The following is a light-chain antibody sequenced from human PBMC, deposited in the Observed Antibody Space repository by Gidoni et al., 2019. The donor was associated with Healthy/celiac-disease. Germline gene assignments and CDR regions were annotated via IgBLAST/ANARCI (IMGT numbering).Light chain of an antibody. V-gene: IGKV3-20*01. J-gene: IGKJ1*01. CDR3: QQGA. CDR1: QSVSSTY. CDR2: GAS. Sequence: EIVLTQPPGTLSLSPGERATLSCRASQSVSSTYLACYQQKPGQAPRLLIYGASSRVTGVPDRFSGRGSGTDFTLTISRLEPEDFAVYYCQQGAFGQXTKVEMK.